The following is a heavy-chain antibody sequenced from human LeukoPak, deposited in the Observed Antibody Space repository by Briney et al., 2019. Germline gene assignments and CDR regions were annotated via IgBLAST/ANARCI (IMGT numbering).Heavy chain of an antibody. Sequence: GGSLRLSCAASGFTFDDYGMSWVRQAPGKGLEWVSGINWNGGSTGYADSVKGRFTISRDNAKNSLYLQMNSLRAEDTALYYCARLHRIAVAGRIQNWSQGTLVTVSA. V-gene: IGHV3-20*04. J-gene: IGHJ4*02. D-gene: IGHD6-19*01. CDR2: INWNGGST. CDR3: ARLHRIAVAGRIQN. CDR1: GFTFDDYG.